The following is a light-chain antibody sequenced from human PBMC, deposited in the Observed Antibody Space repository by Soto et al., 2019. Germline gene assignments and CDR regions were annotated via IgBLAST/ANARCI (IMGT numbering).Light chain of an antibody. CDR3: SSYTSSITLV. V-gene: IGLV2-14*01. Sequence: QSALTQPASVSGSPGQSITISCTGTSSDVGGYNYVSWYQQHPGKAPKLLIYDVTNRPSGVSYRFSGSKSGNTASLTISGLQAEDGADYYCSSYTSSITLVFGGGTKLTVL. CDR2: DVT. CDR1: SSDVGGYNY. J-gene: IGLJ3*02.